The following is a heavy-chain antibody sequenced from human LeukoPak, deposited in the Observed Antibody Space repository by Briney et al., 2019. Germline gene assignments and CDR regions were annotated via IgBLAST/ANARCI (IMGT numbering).Heavy chain of an antibody. D-gene: IGHD1-26*01. V-gene: IGHV3-64*01. CDR1: GFTFSSYA. J-gene: IGHJ4*02. CDR2: ISSNGGST. CDR3: ARSQGGSSDHFDY. Sequence: GGSLILSCAASGFTFSSYAMHWVRQAPGKGLEYVSAISSNGGSTYYANSVKGRFTISRDNSKNTLYLQMGSLRAEDMAVYYCARSQGGSSDHFDYWGQGTLVTVSS.